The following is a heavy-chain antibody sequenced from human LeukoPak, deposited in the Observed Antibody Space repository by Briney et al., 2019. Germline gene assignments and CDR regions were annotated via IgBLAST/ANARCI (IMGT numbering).Heavy chain of an antibody. V-gene: IGHV3-74*01. J-gene: IGHJ4*02. CDR3: VRDLDLGGYSSFEY. CDR2: XXSDGSSS. CDR1: GFTFSXXX. D-gene: IGHD4-23*01. Sequence: PGGSLRLSCAXSGFTFSXXXXXXXXXXXXXXXXXXXXXXXSDGSSSTYADSVKGRFTISRDNAKNSLYLQMNTLRAEDTAVYYCVRDLDLGGYSSFEYWGQGTLVTVSS.